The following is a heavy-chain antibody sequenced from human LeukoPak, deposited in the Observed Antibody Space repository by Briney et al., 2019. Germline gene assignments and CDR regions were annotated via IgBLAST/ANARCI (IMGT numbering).Heavy chain of an antibody. CDR3: AKDHYWSIDY. CDR2: IKGDGIST. J-gene: IGHJ4*02. CDR1: GFTFSSYW. D-gene: IGHD3-3*01. V-gene: IGHV3-74*01. Sequence: VQPGGSLRLSCAASGFTFSSYWMNWARHAPGQGLVWVSRIKGDGISTNYADSVKGRFTISRDIAKNTLYLQMNSLRAEDTGVYYCAKDHYWSIDYWGRGTLVTVSS.